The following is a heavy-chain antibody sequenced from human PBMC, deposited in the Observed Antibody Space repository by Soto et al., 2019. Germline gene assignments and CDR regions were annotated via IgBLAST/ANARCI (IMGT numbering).Heavy chain of an antibody. V-gene: IGHV1-69*06. J-gene: IGHJ4*02. CDR3: ATDLTAAALDY. CDR2: IIPIFGTA. D-gene: IGHD6-13*01. Sequence: SVKVSCKASGGTFSSYAISWVRQAPGQGLEWMGGIIPIFGTANYAQKFQGRVTITEDTSTDTAYMELSSLRSEDTAVYYCATDLTAAALDYWGQGTLVTVSS. CDR1: GGTFSSYA.